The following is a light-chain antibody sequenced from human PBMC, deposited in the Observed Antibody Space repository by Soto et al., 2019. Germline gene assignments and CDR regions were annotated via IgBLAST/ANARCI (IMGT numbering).Light chain of an antibody. CDR1: QDIDSW. V-gene: IGKV1-12*01. CDR2: DAI. Sequence: DIQMTQSPSSVSASIGDRVTITCRASQDIDSWLAWFQQKPGEAPRLLIYDAISLHSGVPSRFSGAGSGTDFSLTISSLQPEDFATYFCQQGNSFPLTFGGGTKVEIK. J-gene: IGKJ4*01. CDR3: QQGNSFPLT.